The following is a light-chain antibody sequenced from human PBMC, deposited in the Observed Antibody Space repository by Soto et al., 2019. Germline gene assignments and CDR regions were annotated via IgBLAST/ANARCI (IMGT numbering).Light chain of an antibody. CDR1: SNDIGEYHY. J-gene: IGLJ2*01. V-gene: IGLV2-8*01. Sequence: QSALTQPPSASGSPGQSVTIPCTGTSNDIGEYHYVSWYQQHPGKAPKLMIYAVTQRPSGVPHRFSGSKSGNTASLTVSGLQPEDEADYYCTSYAGSDNPVLFGGGTKLTVL. CDR2: AVT. CDR3: TSYAGSDNPVL.